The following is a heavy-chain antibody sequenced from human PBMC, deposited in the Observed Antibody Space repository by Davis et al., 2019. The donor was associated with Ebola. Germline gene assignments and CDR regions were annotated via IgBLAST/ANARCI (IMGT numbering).Heavy chain of an antibody. D-gene: IGHD6-13*01. V-gene: IGHV4-34*01. Sequence: MPGGSLRLSCAVYGVSFSGYYWSWIRQPPGKGLEWIGEINHSGSTNYNPSLKSRVTISVDTSKNQFSLKLSSVTAADTAVYYCARGNSSPGDYWGQGTLVTVSS. CDR1: GVSFSGYY. J-gene: IGHJ4*02. CDR3: ARGNSSPGDY. CDR2: INHSGST.